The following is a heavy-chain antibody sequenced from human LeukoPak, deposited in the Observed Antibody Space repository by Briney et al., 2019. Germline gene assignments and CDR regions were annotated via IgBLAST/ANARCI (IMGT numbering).Heavy chain of an antibody. D-gene: IGHD1-14*01. CDR3: ASLRYGAIDY. Sequence: PGRSLRLSCAASGFTFSSYGMHCVRQAPGKGLEGVAVISYDGSNKYYADSVKGRFTISRDNSKNTLYLQMNSLRAEDTAVYYCASLRYGAIDYWGQGTLVTVSS. J-gene: IGHJ4*02. V-gene: IGHV3-30*03. CDR2: ISYDGSNK. CDR1: GFTFSSYG.